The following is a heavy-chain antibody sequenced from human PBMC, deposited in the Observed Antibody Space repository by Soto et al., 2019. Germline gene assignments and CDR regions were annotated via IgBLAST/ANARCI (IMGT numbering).Heavy chain of an antibody. CDR1: GYTFTSYY. CDR2: INPSGGST. D-gene: IGHD2-2*01. V-gene: IGHV1-46*03. Sequence: ASVKVSCKASGYTFTSYYMHWVRQAPGQGLEWMGIINPSGGSTSYAQKFQGRVTMTRDTSTSTVYMELSSLRSEDTAVYYCARNGDRYCSSTSCYEADYYFDYWGQGTLVTVSS. CDR3: ARNGDRYCSSTSCYEADYYFDY. J-gene: IGHJ4*02.